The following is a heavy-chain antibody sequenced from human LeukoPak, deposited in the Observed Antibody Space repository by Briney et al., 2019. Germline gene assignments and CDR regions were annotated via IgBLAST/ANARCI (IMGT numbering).Heavy chain of an antibody. Sequence: GGSLRLTCAASGFTFSRYAMCWVRQAPGKGLEWVAVISYEGSNKHYADSVKGRFTISRDNSKNTLDLQMNSLRGEDTAVYYCAKDREGPIADYFDYWGQGTLVTVSS. J-gene: IGHJ4*02. CDR2: ISYEGSNK. V-gene: IGHV3-30-3*01. CDR3: AKDREGPIADYFDY. CDR1: GFTFSRYA. D-gene: IGHD1-26*01.